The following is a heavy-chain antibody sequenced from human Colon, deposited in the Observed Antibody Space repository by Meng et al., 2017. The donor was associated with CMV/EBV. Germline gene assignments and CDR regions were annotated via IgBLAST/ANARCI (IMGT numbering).Heavy chain of an antibody. CDR1: GGNFSSYG. J-gene: IGHJ4*02. CDR2: ITPIFGTA. Sequence: SGGNFSSYGISWVRQAPGQGLEWMGGITPIFGTANYAQKFQGRVTITTDESTSTAYMELSSLRSEDTAVYYCASRTYYDFWSGYFSYWGQGTLVTVSS. D-gene: IGHD3-3*01. CDR3: ASRTYYDFWSGYFSY. V-gene: IGHV1-69*05.